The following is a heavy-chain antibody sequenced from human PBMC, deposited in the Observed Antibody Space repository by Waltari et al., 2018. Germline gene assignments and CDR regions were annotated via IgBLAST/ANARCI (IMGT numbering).Heavy chain of an antibody. V-gene: IGHV3-15*01. Sequence: EVQMVESGGGSMKPGDSLRLSCVASGFTFTPAWLTWVRQAPGKGFEGVGRIKSKSDCATTDFAAPVKGRFSISREDSQNMVFLQMNSLRTEDTAVYYCTTLDAPWGGWGHGTLVTVS. J-gene: IGHJ4*01. CDR1: GFTFTPAW. D-gene: IGHD7-27*01. CDR3: TTLDAPWGG. CDR2: IKSKSDCATT.